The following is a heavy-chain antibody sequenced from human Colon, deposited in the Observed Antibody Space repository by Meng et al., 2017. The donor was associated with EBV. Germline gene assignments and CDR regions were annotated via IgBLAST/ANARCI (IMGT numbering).Heavy chain of an antibody. CDR2: IYYSGST. CDR1: GGSISIGDYD. Sequence: QVYMQRPGQGLWHPPQTLSPTCTFAGGSISIGDYDWSWIRQPPGKGWEWIGYIYYSGSTYSNASLKSRVTISIDRSKNQFSLKLSSVTAADTAVYYCARDRKHYGERGWFDPWGQGTLVTVSS. CDR3: ARDRKHYGERGWFDP. V-gene: IGHV4-30-4*01. D-gene: IGHD4-17*01. J-gene: IGHJ5*02.